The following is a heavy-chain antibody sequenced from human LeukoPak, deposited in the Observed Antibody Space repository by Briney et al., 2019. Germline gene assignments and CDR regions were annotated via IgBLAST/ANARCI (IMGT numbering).Heavy chain of an antibody. CDR2: IYHSGST. CDR1: GGSISSGGYY. CDR3: ARRDGRGSSSSRTGY. V-gene: IGHV4-30-2*01. Sequence: PSETLSLTCTVSGGSISSGGYYWSWIRQPPGKGLEWIGYIYHSGSTYYNPSLKSRVTISVDRSKNQFSLKLSSVTAADTAVYYCARRDGRGSSSSRTGYWGQGTLVTVSS. D-gene: IGHD6-13*01. J-gene: IGHJ4*02.